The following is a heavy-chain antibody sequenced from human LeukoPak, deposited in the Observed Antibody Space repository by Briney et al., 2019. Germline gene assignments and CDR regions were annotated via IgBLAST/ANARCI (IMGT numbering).Heavy chain of an antibody. V-gene: IGHV1-46*01. CDR1: GYTFTSYY. J-gene: IGHJ4*02. CDR2: INPSGGST. D-gene: IGHD3-22*01. Sequence: ASVKVSCKASGYTFTSYYMHWVRQAPGRGLEWMGIINPSGGSTSYAQKFQGRVTMTRDMSTSTVYMELSSLRSEDTAVYYCAKAPGVVVVIFDYWGQGTLVTVSS. CDR3: AKAPGVVVVIFDY.